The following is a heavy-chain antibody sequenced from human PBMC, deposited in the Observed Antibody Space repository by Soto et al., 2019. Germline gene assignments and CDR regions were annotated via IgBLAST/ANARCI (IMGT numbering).Heavy chain of an antibody. V-gene: IGHV4-34*01. CDR3: ARVPSGIWVVRGVAHFDY. CDR2: INHSGST. CDR1: GGSFSGYY. D-gene: IGHD3-10*01. Sequence: QVQLQQWGAGLLKPSETLSLTCAVYGGSFSGYYWSWIRQPPGKGLEWIGEINHSGSTNYNPSLKSRVTISVDTSKNQFSLKLSSVTAADTAVYYCARVPSGIWVVRGVAHFDYWGQGTLVTVSS. J-gene: IGHJ4*02.